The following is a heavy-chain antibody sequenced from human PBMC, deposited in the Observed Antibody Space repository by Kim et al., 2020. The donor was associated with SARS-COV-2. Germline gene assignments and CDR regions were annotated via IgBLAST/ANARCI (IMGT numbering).Heavy chain of an antibody. V-gene: IGHV4-34*01. Sequence: NPPLKGRVTISVDTSKNQFSLRLSSGTAADTAVYYCARPGGGPVGGYYDYWGQGTLVTVSS. J-gene: IGHJ4*02. CDR3: ARPGGGPVGGYYDY. D-gene: IGHD3-22*01.